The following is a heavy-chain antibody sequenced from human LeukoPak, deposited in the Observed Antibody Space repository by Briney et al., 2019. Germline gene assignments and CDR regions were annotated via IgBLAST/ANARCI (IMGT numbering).Heavy chain of an antibody. V-gene: IGHV1-69*04. J-gene: IGHJ3*02. CDR2: IIPILGIA. D-gene: IGHD6-13*01. Sequence: SVKVSCKASGGTFSSYAISWVRQAPGQGLEWMGRIIPILGIANYAQKFQGRVTITADKSTSTAYMELSSLRSEDTAVYYCAREWGSYSSSWSDAFDIWGQGTMVTVSS. CDR3: AREWGSYSSSWSDAFDI. CDR1: GGTFSSYA.